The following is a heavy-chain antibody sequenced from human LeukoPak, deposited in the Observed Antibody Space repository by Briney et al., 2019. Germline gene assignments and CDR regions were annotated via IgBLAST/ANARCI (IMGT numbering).Heavy chain of an antibody. CDR3: AASRDYVGAFDI. CDR2: IYYSGST. D-gene: IGHD4-17*01. J-gene: IGHJ3*02. CDR1: GGSISSYY. V-gene: IGHV4-59*12. Sequence: SETLSLTCTVSGGSISSYYWSWIRQPPGKGLEWIGYIYYSGSTNYNPSLKSRVTISVDTSKNQFSLKLSSVTAADTAVYYCAASRDYVGAFDIWGQGTMVTVSS.